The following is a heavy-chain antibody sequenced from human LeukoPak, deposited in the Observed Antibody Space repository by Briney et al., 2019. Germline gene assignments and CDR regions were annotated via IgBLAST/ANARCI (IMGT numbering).Heavy chain of an antibody. CDR2: IKQDGSEK. D-gene: IGHD1-26*01. V-gene: IGHV3-7*01. Sequence: GGSLRLSCAASGLTFSSYWMSWVRQAPGKGLEWVANIKQDGSEKYYVDSVKGRFTISRDNTKNSLYLQMNSLRAEDTAVYYCARYSGRYYPYWGQGTLVTVS. CDR1: GLTFSSYW. CDR3: ARYSGRYYPY. J-gene: IGHJ4*02.